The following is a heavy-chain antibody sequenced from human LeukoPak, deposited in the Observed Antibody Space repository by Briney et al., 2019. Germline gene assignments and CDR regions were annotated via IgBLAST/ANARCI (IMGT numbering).Heavy chain of an antibody. V-gene: IGHV1-69*13. CDR3: ARGNAPVGGLLEWLFFDY. D-gene: IGHD3-3*01. Sequence: GASVKVSCKASGYTFTGYYMHWVRQAPGQGLEWMGGIIPIFGTANYAQKFQGRVTITADESTSTAYMELSSLRSEDTAVYYCARGNAPVGGLLEWLFFDYWGQGTLVTVSS. CDR1: GYTFTGYY. CDR2: IIPIFGTA. J-gene: IGHJ4*02.